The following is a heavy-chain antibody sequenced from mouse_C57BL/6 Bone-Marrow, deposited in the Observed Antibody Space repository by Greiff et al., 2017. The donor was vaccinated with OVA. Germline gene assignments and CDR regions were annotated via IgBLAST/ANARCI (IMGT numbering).Heavy chain of an antibody. Sequence: LKQPGAELVKPGASVKLSCKASGYTFTSYWMQWVKQRPGQGLEWIGEIDPSDSYTNYNQKFKGKATLTVDTSSSTAYMQLSSLTSEDSAVYYCARGVFLFAYWGQGTLVTVSA. V-gene: IGHV1-50*01. CDR3: ARGVFLFAY. CDR2: IDPSDSYT. CDR1: GYTFTSYW. J-gene: IGHJ3*01.